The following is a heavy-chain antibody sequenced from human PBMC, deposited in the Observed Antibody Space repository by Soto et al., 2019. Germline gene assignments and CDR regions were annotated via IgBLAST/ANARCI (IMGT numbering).Heavy chain of an antibody. D-gene: IGHD1-26*01. Sequence: GGSLRLSCAAPGFTLSSYAMHWVRQAPGKGLEWVAIISYDGINKYYADSVKGRFTVSRDNSKNTLYLQMNSLRAEDTTIYYCARDINSGSYLDYWGQGTLVTVSS. V-gene: IGHV3-30-3*01. CDR2: ISYDGINK. J-gene: IGHJ4*02. CDR3: ARDINSGSYLDY. CDR1: GFTLSSYA.